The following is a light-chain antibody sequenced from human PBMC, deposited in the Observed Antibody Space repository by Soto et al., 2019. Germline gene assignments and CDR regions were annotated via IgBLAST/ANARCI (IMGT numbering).Light chain of an antibody. CDR2: QTS. V-gene: IGKV3D-15*03. CDR1: QYINTR. CDR3: HQRQSWPRT. J-gene: IGKJ1*01. Sequence: EIVMTQSPVTLSVSPGERATLSCRASQYINTRLAWYQHRPGQAPRLLIYQTSIRAAGIPARFSASGSGTDFTLTISDVQPEDFALYYCHQRQSWPRTFGQGTKVDIK.